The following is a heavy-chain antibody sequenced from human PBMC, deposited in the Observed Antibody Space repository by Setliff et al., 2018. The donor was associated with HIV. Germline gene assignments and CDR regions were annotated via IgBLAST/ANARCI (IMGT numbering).Heavy chain of an antibody. CDR1: GDSISSNNYS. V-gene: IGHV4-39*07. Sequence: TSETLSLTCTVSGDSISSNNYSWGWFRQSPGKGLEWIGTIFYSGTTTYNPSLKSRITISVDTSKKEFSLNLSSLTAADTAVFYCARGRYSYGPGWFDSWAQGAVVTVSS. CDR2: IFYSGTT. CDR3: ARGRYSYGPGWFDS. J-gene: IGHJ5*01. D-gene: IGHD5-18*01.